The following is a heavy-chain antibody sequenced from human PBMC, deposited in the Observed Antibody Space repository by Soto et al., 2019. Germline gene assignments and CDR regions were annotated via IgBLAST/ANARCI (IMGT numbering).Heavy chain of an antibody. CDR3: TRLHVGATWLTMGQI. V-gene: IGHV3-73*01. CDR1: GFTFSGSA. CDR2: IRSKANSYAT. Sequence: PGGSLRLSCAASGFTFSGSAMHWVRQASGKGLEWVGRIRSKANSYATAYAASVKGRFTISRDDSKNTAYLQMNSLKTEDTAVYYCTRLHVGATWLTMGQIWGQGTMVTVSS. J-gene: IGHJ3*02. D-gene: IGHD1-26*01.